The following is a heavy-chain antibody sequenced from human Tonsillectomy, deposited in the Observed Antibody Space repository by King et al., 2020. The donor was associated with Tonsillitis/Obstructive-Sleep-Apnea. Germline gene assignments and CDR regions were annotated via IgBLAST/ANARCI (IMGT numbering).Heavy chain of an antibody. J-gene: IGHJ4*02. CDR1: GFTFCSYS. CDR3: ARDLYGDYSFDY. CDR2: IRRRGSYF. V-gene: IGHV3-21*01. Sequence: VQLVESGGGLVKPGGSLRLSCAASGFTFCSYSMNLVRQAPGKGLEWVSFIRRRGSYFFYADSVKGRFTISSDNAKNSLYLQMNSLRAEDTAVYYCARDLYGDYSFDYWGQGTLVTVSS. D-gene: IGHD4-17*01.